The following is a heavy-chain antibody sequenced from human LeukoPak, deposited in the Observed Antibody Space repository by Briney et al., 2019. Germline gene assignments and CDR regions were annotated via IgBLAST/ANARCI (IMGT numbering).Heavy chain of an antibody. V-gene: IGHV4-4*09. Sequence: SETLSLTCTVSGGSISSYYWSWIRQPPGKGLEWIGYIYTSGSTNYNPSLKSRVTISVDTSKNQFSPKLSSVTAADTAVYYCARRFSHFDYWGQGTLVTVSS. CDR1: GGSISSYY. D-gene: IGHD3-10*01. J-gene: IGHJ4*02. CDR2: IYTSGST. CDR3: ARRFSHFDY.